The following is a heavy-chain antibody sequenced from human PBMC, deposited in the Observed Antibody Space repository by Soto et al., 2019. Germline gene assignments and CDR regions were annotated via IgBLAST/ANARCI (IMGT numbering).Heavy chain of an antibody. CDR1: GYTFSNYG. D-gene: IGHD3-22*01. V-gene: IGHV1-18*01. CDR2: ISIYNGDT. Sequence: QVQLMQSGAEVKEPGASVKVSCKASGYTFSNYGVSWVRQAPGQGLEWMGWISIYNGDTRYEEKFKDRVTMTTDTSTSTAYMELRSLRSDDTAVYYCARDGYYYRDNWTGTEFDYWGQGTLVTVSS. J-gene: IGHJ4*02. CDR3: ARDGYYYRDNWTGTEFDY.